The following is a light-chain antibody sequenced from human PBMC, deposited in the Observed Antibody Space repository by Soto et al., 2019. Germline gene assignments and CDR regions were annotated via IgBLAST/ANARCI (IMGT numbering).Light chain of an antibody. J-gene: IGLJ1*01. CDR2: EVT. CDR1: SSDVGGYDY. CDR3: SSLRSGSTRV. Sequence: QSALTQPASVSGSPGQSIAISCTGTSSDVGGYDYVSWYQQHPDKAPKLIVYEVTHRPSGVSSRFSGSKSGNTAYLTISGLQAEDEADYYCSSLRSGSTRVFGTGTKLTVL. V-gene: IGLV2-14*01.